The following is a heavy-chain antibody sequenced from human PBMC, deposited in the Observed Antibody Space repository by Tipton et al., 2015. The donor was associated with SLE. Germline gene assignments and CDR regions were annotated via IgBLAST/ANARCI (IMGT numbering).Heavy chain of an antibody. CDR1: GGSFSGYY. J-gene: IGHJ6*02. CDR3: AGLYSSSWLPFGYYYYGMYV. D-gene: IGHD6-13*01. V-gene: IGHV4-34*01. CDR2: INHSGST. Sequence: TLSFTCAVYGGSFSGYYWSWIRQPPGKGLEWIGEINHSGSTNYNPSLKSRVTISVDTSKNQFSLKLSSVTAADTAVYYCAGLYSSSWLPFGYYYYGMYVWGQGTTVTVSS.